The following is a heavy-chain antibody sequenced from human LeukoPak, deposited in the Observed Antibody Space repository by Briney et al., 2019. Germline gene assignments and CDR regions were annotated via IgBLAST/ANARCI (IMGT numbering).Heavy chain of an antibody. V-gene: IGHV4-61*02. CDR1: GGSISSGSYY. Sequence: SETLSLTCTVSGGSISSGSYYWSWIRQPAGKGLEWIGRIYTSGSTNYNPSLKSRVTISVDTSKNQFSLELSSVTAADTAVYYCARAPCSSTSCYTGYYFDYWGQGTLVTVSS. D-gene: IGHD2-2*02. J-gene: IGHJ4*02. CDR3: ARAPCSSTSCYTGYYFDY. CDR2: IYTSGST.